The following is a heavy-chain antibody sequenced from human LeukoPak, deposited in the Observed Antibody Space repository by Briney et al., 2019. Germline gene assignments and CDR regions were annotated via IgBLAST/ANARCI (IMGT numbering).Heavy chain of an antibody. CDR1: GYTFTGYY. CDR2: INPNSGGT. V-gene: IGHV1-2*02. J-gene: IGHJ5*02. D-gene: IGHD2-2*01. Sequence: ASVKVSCKASGYTFTGYYMHWVRQAPGQGLEWVGWINPNSGGTNYAQQFQGRVTMTRDTSISTAYMELSRLRSDDTAVYYCARAGIVVVHYEDWEWFDPWGQGTLVTVSS. CDR3: ARAGIVVVHYEDWEWFDP.